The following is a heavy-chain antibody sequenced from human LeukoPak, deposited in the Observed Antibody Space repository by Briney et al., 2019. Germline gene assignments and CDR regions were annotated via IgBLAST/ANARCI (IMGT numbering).Heavy chain of an antibody. J-gene: IGHJ4*02. D-gene: IGHD3-22*01. CDR2: INHSGST. Sequence: SETLSLTCAVYGGSFSGYYWSWIRQPPGKGLEWIGEINHSGSTNYNPSLKSRVTISVDTSKNQFPLKLSSVTAADTAVYYCARLSSRRFPPTYSFDRRNYFDYWGQGTLVTVSS. V-gene: IGHV4-34*01. CDR1: GGSFSGYY. CDR3: ARLSSRRFPPTYSFDRRNYFDY.